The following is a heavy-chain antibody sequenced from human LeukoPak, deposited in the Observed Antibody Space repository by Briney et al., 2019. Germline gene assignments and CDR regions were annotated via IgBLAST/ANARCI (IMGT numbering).Heavy chain of an antibody. D-gene: IGHD4-17*01. CDR1: GFTVSSNY. CDR3: ASSSYGDYTFDY. Sequence: GGSLRLSCAASGFTVSSNYMSWVRQAPGKGLEWVSVIYSGGSTYYADSVKGRFTISRDNSKNTLYIQMNSLRAEDTAVYYCASSSYGDYTFDYWGQGTLVTVSS. J-gene: IGHJ4*02. CDR2: IYSGGST. V-gene: IGHV3-53*01.